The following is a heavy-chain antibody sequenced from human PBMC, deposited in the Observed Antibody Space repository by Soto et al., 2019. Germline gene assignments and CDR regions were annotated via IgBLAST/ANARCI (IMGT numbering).Heavy chain of an antibody. D-gene: IGHD6-13*01. Sequence: RGESLQISCQGSGYRFSTYWIHWVRQLPGKGLESVGIIYPADSDTRYSPSFQGQVTISADKTISTTYLQWSSLKASDTAMYFCARRYIAAPATAFDLWGQGTPVTVSS. V-gene: IGHV5-51*01. CDR2: IYPADSDT. CDR1: GYRFSTYW. J-gene: IGHJ4*02. CDR3: ARRYIAAPATAFDL.